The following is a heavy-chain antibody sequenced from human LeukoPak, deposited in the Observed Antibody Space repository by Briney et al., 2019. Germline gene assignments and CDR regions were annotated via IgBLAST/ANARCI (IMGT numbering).Heavy chain of an antibody. J-gene: IGHJ3*02. CDR1: GFTLSRYG. V-gene: IGHV3-30*03. D-gene: IGHD5-12*01. CDR3: ARDSGYNAFDI. Sequence: PGGSLRLSCAASGFTLSRYGMHWVRQAPGKGLEWVAVISYDGSNKYYADSVRGRFTISRDNSKNTLYLQMNSLRAEDTAVFYCARDSGYNAFDIWGQGTMVTVPS. CDR2: ISYDGSNK.